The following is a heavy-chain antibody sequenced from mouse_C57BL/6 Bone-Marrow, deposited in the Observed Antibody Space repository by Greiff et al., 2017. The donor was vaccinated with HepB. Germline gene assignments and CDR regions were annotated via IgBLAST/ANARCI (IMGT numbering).Heavy chain of an antibody. CDR1: GYSFTGYF. V-gene: IGHV1-20*01. J-gene: IGHJ2*01. CDR3: ARTDYGSSYGDY. CDR2: INPYNGDT. D-gene: IGHD1-1*01. Sequence: VQLQQSGPELVKPGDSVKISCKASGYSFTGYFMNWVMQSHGKSLEWIGRINPYNGDTFYNQKFKGKATLTVDKSSSTAHMELRSLTSEDSEVYYCARTDYGSSYGDYWGQGTTLTVSS.